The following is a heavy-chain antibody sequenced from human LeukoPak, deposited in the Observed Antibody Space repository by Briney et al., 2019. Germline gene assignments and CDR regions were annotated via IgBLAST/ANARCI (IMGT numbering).Heavy chain of an antibody. V-gene: IGHV4-59*01. CDR3: ARGYYYDSSGYWFDY. Sequence: SETLSLTCAAYGGSFSSYYWSWIRQPPGKGLEWMGYIYYSGSTNYNPTLKSRVPISVDTSKNQFSLKLSSVTVADTAVYYCARGYYYDSSGYWFDYWGQGTLVTVSS. CDR2: IYYSGST. D-gene: IGHD3-22*01. CDR1: GGSFSSYY. J-gene: IGHJ4*02.